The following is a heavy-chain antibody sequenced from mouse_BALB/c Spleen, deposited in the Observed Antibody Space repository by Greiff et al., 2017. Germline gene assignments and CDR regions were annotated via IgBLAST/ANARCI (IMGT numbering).Heavy chain of an antibody. CDR3: ARSGWYFDV. J-gene: IGHJ1*01. CDR2: INSNGGST. CDR1: GFTFSSYG. V-gene: IGHV5-6-3*01. D-gene: IGHD3-1*01. Sequence: EVKLQESGGGLVQPGGSLKLSCAASGFTFSSYGMSWVRQTPDKRLELVATINSNGGSTYYPDSVKGRFTISRDNAKNTLYLQMSSLKSEDTAMYYCARSGWYFDVWGAGTTVTVSS.